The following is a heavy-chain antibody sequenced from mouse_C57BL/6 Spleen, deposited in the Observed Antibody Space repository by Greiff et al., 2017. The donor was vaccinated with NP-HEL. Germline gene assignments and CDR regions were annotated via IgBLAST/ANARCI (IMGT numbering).Heavy chain of an antibody. V-gene: IGHV1-76*01. J-gene: IGHJ2*01. D-gene: IGHD2-5*01. CDR1: GYTFTDYY. CDR3: ARSDSNYVVDY. CDR2: IYPGSGNT. Sequence: QVQLQQSGAELVRPGASVKLSCKASGYTFTDYYINWVKQRPGQGLEWIARIYPGSGNTYYNEKFKGKATLTAEKSSSTAYMQLSSLTSEDSAVYFCARSDSNYVVDYWGQGTTLTVSS.